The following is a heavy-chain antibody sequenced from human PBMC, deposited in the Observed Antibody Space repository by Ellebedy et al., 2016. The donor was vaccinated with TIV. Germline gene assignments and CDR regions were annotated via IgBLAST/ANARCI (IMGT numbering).Heavy chain of an antibody. D-gene: IGHD1-1*01. CDR2: TYYRSKWYN. CDR3: ASWNHDQEFFDC. V-gene: IGHV6-1*01. CDR1: GDSVSSNSAA. J-gene: IGHJ4*02. Sequence: MPSETLSLTCAISGDSVSSNSAAWNWIRQSPSRGLEWLGRTYYRSKWYNNYAVSVKSRITITPDTSKNQFSLQLNSVTPEDTAVYYCASWNHDQEFFDCWGQGTLVTVSS.